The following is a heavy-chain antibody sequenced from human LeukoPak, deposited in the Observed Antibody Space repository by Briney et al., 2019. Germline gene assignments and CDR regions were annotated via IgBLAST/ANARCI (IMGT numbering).Heavy chain of an antibody. CDR3: ARAALMVYAFDY. CDR1: GGSISSYY. J-gene: IGHJ4*02. Sequence: SETLSLTCTVSGGSISSYYWSWIRQPPGKGLEWIGYIYYSGSTNYNPSLKSRVTISVDTSKNQFSLKLSSVTAADTAAYYCARAALMVYAFDYWGQGTLVTVSS. CDR2: IYYSGST. D-gene: IGHD2-8*01. V-gene: IGHV4-59*01.